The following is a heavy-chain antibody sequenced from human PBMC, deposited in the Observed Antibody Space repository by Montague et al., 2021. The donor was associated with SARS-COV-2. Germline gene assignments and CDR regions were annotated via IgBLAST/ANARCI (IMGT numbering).Heavy chain of an antibody. Sequence: TLSLTCIVSSDSISSGGYYWSWIRQHPGKGLEWIGYIYYSGNTYYNPSLKSRVTMSVDTTKNQFSLTLNSVTAADTAVYYCARGPSRLATQEFYFGYWGQGNLVSVSS. CDR1: SDSISSGGYY. D-gene: IGHD5-24*01. CDR3: ARGPSRLATQEFYFGY. CDR2: IYYSGNT. J-gene: IGHJ4*02. V-gene: IGHV4-31*03.